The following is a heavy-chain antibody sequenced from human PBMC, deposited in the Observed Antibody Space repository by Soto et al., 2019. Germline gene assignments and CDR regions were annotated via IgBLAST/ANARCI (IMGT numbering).Heavy chain of an antibody. CDR2: IIDSGAST. Sequence: PGGSLRISCAASGFTFSSCAMGWVRQAPGKGLEWVSDIIDSGASTYYADSVKGRFTISRDNSKSTLYLQMNSLRAEDTALYYCAKGRSYYYYYGVDVWGQGTTVTVSS. CDR3: AKGRSYYYYYGVDV. CDR1: GFTFSSCA. V-gene: IGHV3-23*01. J-gene: IGHJ6*02.